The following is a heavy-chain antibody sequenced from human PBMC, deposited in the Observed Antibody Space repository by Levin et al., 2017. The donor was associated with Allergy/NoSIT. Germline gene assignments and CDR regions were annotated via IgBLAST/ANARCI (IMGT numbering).Heavy chain of an antibody. D-gene: IGHD2-21*01. CDR2: IIPIFGTA. CDR3: ARAIPRAVDYYGMDV. CDR1: GGTFSSYA. Sequence: ASVKVSCKASGGTFSSYAISWVRQAPGQGLEWMGGIIPIFGTANYAQKFQGRVTITADESTSTAYMELSSLRSEDTAVYYCARAIPRAVDYYGMDVWGQGTTVTVSS. J-gene: IGHJ6*02. V-gene: IGHV1-69*13.